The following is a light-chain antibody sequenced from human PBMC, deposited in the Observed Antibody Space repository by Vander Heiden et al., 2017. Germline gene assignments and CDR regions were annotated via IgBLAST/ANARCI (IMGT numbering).Light chain of an antibody. V-gene: IGLV3-25*03. J-gene: IGLJ2*01. CDR3: QSADSSGTYVV. CDR2: NDS. CDR1: ALPKQY. Sequence: SYELTQPPSVSASPGQTARITCSGDALPKQYAYWYQQKPGQAPVLVIYNDSERPSGIPERFSGSSSGTTVTFTISGVQAEDEADYYCQSADSSGTYVVFGGGTKLTVL.